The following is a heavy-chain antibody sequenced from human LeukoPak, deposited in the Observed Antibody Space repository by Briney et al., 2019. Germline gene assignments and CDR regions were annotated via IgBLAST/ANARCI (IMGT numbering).Heavy chain of an antibody. Sequence: ASVKLSCKVSGYTITELSMHWVRQAPGKGLEWMGGFDPEDGKTIYAQKFQGRVPMTEDTSTDTAYMALSSLRSEDTAVYYCATGRSGWFYISLWGQGTLVTVSS. J-gene: IGHJ4*02. CDR1: GYTITELS. CDR3: ATGRSGWFYISL. D-gene: IGHD6-19*01. CDR2: FDPEDGKT. V-gene: IGHV1-24*01.